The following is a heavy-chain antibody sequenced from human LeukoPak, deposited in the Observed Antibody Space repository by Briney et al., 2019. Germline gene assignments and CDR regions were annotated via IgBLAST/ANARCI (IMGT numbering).Heavy chain of an antibody. CDR3: ARDGDFVVVPAAMSYYYYGMDV. CDR2: INPNSGGT. CDR1: GYTFTGYY. Sequence: GASVKVSCKASGYTFTGYYMHWVRQAPGQGLEWMGWINPNSGGTNYAQKFQGRVTMTRDTSISTAYMELSRLRSDDTAVYYCARDGDFVVVPAAMSYYYYGMDVWGQGTTVTVSS. D-gene: IGHD2-2*01. J-gene: IGHJ6*02. V-gene: IGHV1-2*02.